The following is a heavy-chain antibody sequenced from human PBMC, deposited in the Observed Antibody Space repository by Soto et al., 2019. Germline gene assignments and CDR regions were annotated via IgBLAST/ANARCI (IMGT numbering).Heavy chain of an antibody. CDR2: INLRGGTT. CDR1: GYNFNQYY. V-gene: IGHV1-46*02. CDR3: ARGPDDSDVPRWDY. J-gene: IGHJ4*02. D-gene: IGHD4-17*01. Sequence: QVQLMQSGAEVRKPGASVRLSCATSGYNFNQYYIHWVRQAPGQGLEWMGIINLRGGTTEYAHKFRGRVTVTGETSTSTAYMELRSLRSEDTAIYFCARGPDDSDVPRWDYWGQGTLVTVSS.